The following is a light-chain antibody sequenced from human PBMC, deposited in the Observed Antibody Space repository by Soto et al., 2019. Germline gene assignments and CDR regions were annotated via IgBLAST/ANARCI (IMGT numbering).Light chain of an antibody. CDR2: AAS. V-gene: IGKV1-27*01. Sequence: DIQMTQAPSSLSASVGDRVTITCRASQGVSNYLAWYQQKPGKVPKLLIYAASVLQPGVPSRFSGSGSGTDFTVTISSLQPEDVATYYCQKYNSAPRSFGPGTKVEI. CDR1: QGVSNY. CDR3: QKYNSAPRS. J-gene: IGKJ1*01.